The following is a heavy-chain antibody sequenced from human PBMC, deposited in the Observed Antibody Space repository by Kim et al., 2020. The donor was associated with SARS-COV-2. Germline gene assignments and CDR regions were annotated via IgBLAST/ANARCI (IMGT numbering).Heavy chain of an antibody. J-gene: IGHJ4*02. D-gene: IGHD3-16*01. V-gene: IGHV5-51*01. Sequence: YSPSLRGPVAISDDKYATTAYLQWSSLKASDTAMYYCARSAGPYDYYFDYWGQGTLVTVSS. CDR3: ARSAGPYDYYFDY.